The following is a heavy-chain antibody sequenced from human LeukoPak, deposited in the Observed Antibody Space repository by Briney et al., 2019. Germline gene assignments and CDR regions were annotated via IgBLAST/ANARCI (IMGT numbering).Heavy chain of an antibody. D-gene: IGHD5-24*01. CDR2: ISSSSSYI. V-gene: IGHV3-21*01. J-gene: IGHJ4*02. CDR1: GFTFSSYR. Sequence: GGSLRLSCEASGFTFSSYRMNWVRQAPGKGLEWVSSISSSSSYIYYADSVKGRFTISRDNAKNSLYLQMNSLRAEDTAVYYCARDRWLQLESFDYWGQGTLVTVSS. CDR3: ARDRWLQLESFDY.